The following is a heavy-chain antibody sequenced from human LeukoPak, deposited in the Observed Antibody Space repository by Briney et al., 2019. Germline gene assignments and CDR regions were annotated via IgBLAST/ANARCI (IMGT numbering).Heavy chain of an antibody. CDR2: ISSSSTYT. D-gene: IGHD3-22*01. Sequence: GGSLRLSCVASGFSFSTYGMHWVRQAPGKGLEWVSFISSSSTYTYYGDSMKGRVNISRDNAKNSLYLQMNSLRAEDTAVYYCARDLRSSGYYAFDYWGQGTLVTVSS. V-gene: IGHV3-21*01. J-gene: IGHJ4*02. CDR3: ARDLRSSGYYAFDY. CDR1: GFSFSTYG.